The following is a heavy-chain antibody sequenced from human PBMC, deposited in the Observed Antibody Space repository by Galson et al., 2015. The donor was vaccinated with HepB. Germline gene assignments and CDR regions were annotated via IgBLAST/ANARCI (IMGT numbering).Heavy chain of an antibody. D-gene: IGHD6-13*01. Sequence: SVKVSCKASGFSLSTYDINWVRQATGQGLEWLGWMDPNSGNTGYAQKFQGRITMTRNTSISTAYVELRSLRSEDTAVYYCARFPRSSSWDDSYYYMDVWGKGTTVTVSS. CDR3: ARFPRSSSWDDSYYYMDV. CDR1: GFSLSTYD. V-gene: IGHV1-8*01. CDR2: MDPNSGNT. J-gene: IGHJ6*03.